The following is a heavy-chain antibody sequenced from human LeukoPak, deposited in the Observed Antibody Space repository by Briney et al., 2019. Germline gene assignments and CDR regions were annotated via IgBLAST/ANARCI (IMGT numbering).Heavy chain of an antibody. CDR3: AKEERAAAGNYYYYMDV. Sequence: QTGGSLGLSCAASGFTFSSYWMSWVRQAPGKGLEWVSAISGSGGSTYYADSVKGRFTISRDNSKNTLYLQMNSLRAEDTAVYHCAKEERAAAGNYYYYMDVWGKGTTVTVSS. CDR2: ISGSGGST. V-gene: IGHV3-23*01. CDR1: GFTFSSYW. J-gene: IGHJ6*03. D-gene: IGHD6-13*01.